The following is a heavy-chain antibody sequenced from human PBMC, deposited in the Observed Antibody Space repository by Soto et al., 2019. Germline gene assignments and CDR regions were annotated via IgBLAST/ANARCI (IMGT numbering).Heavy chain of an antibody. D-gene: IGHD2-15*01. V-gene: IGHV3-23*01. CDR2: ISDGGDLI. J-gene: IGHJ4*02. CDR1: EFPFSNHA. Sequence: EVQLLESGGGLVQPGGSLRVSCAASEFPFSNHAMSWVRQAPGKGLEWVSGISDGGDLIYYADSVKGRFSMSRDNSENMLYLQMTNLRAEDTAIYFCAKRQGTGLAAKNFDFWGQGTLVTVSS. CDR3: AKRQGTGLAAKNFDF.